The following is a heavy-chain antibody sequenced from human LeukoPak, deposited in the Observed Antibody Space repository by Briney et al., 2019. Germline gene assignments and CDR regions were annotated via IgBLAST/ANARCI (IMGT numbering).Heavy chain of an antibody. CDR3: ARGVTTIFGVVPATLTYYMDV. CDR1: GGSISSSSYY. D-gene: IGHD3-3*01. Sequence: SETLSLTCTVSGGSISSSSYYWGWIRQPPGKGLEWIGSIYYSGSTNYNPSLKSRVTISVDTSKNQFSLKLSSVTAADTAVYYCARGVTTIFGVVPATLTYYMDVWGKGTTVTVSS. J-gene: IGHJ6*03. V-gene: IGHV4-39*07. CDR2: IYYSGST.